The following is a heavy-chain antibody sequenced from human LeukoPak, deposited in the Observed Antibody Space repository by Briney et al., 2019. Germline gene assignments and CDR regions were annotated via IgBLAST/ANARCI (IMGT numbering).Heavy chain of an antibody. Sequence: PSETLSLTCTVSGYSISSGYYWGWIRQPPGKGLEWIGYIYYSGSTNYNPSLKSRVTISVDTSKNQFSLKLSSVTAADTAVYYCARATDGYAYPLGYYYGMDVWGQGTTVTVSS. J-gene: IGHJ6*02. CDR3: ARATDGYAYPLGYYYGMDV. V-gene: IGHV4-38-2*02. D-gene: IGHD5-18*01. CDR2: IYYSGST. CDR1: GYSISSGYY.